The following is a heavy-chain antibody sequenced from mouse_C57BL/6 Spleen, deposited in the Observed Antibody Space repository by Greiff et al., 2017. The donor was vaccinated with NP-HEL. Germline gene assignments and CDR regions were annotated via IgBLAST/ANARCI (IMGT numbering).Heavy chain of an antibody. J-gene: IGHJ1*03. CDR2: INPNNGGT. CDR3: ARMGSSYPYWYFDV. D-gene: IGHD1-1*01. V-gene: IGHV1-22*01. Sequence: EVQLKESGPELVKPGASVKMSCKASGYTFTDYNMHWVKQSHGKSLEWIGYINPNNGGTSYNQKFKGKATLTVNKSSSTAYMELRSLTSEDSAVYYCARMGSSYPYWYFDVWGTGTTVTVSS. CDR1: GYTFTDYN.